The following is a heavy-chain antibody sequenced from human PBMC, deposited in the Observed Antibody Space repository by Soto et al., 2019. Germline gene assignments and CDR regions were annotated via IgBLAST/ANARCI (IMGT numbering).Heavy chain of an antibody. J-gene: IGHJ3*02. D-gene: IGHD2-2*01. CDR1: GYTFTSYG. CDR2: ISAYNGNT. Sequence: ASVKVSCKASGYTFTSYGISWVRQAPGQGLEWMGWISAYNGNTNYAQKLQGRVTMTTDTSTSTAYMELRSLRSDDTAVYYCARELNVVVPAAMSTDTIDAFDIWGQGTMVTVSS. V-gene: IGHV1-18*01. CDR3: ARELNVVVPAAMSTDTIDAFDI.